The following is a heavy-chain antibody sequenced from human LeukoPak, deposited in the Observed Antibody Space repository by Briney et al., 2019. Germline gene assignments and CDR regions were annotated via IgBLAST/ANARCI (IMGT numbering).Heavy chain of an antibody. Sequence: SETLSLTCSVSGGSVSGHYWSWLRQPPGKGLQWIGYIFYTGRTRYNPSLKSRVTISVDRCKKQFSLNLTSMTPEDTAVYYCVTYTYCSENSCFTNWFDPWGRGTLVTVSS. D-gene: IGHD2-2*01. CDR2: IFYTGRT. CDR1: GGSVSGHY. J-gene: IGHJ5*02. V-gene: IGHV4-59*02. CDR3: VTYTYCSENSCFTNWFDP.